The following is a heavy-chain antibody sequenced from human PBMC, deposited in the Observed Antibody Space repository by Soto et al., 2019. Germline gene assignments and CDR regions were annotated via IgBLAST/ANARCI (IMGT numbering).Heavy chain of an antibody. CDR3: AKDSGSHTYYFDY. J-gene: IGHJ4*02. Sequence: EVQLVESGGGLVQPGRSLRLSCAASGFTFDDYAMHWVRQAPWKGLEWVSGISWNSGSIGYADSVKGRFTISRDNAKNSLYLQMNSLRAEDTALYYCAKDSGSHTYYFDYWGQGTLVTVSS. CDR2: ISWNSGSI. D-gene: IGHD1-26*01. V-gene: IGHV3-9*01. CDR1: GFTFDDYA.